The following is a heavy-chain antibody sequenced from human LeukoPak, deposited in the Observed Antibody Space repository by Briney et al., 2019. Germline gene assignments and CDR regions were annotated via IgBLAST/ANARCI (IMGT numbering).Heavy chain of an antibody. D-gene: IGHD6-19*01. Sequence: GGSLRLSCAASGFTFSSYWMSWVRQAPGKGLEWVANIKQDGSEKYYVDSVKGRFTISRDNAKNSLYLQMNSLRAEDTAVYYCARGGSSGWYYGVDYWGQGTLDTVSS. J-gene: IGHJ4*02. CDR2: IKQDGSEK. V-gene: IGHV3-7*03. CDR1: GFTFSSYW. CDR3: ARGGSSGWYYGVDY.